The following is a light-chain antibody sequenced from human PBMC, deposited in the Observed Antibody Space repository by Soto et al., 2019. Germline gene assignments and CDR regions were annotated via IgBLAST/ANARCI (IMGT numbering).Light chain of an antibody. CDR2: GAS. CDR3: QQDNNWPLT. V-gene: IGKV3-15*01. Sequence: EIVMTQSPATLSVSPGERATLSCRASQSVSSNLAWYQQKPGQAPRLLIYGASTRATGIPARFSGSGSGTEFTLSINSLQSEDFAVYYCQQDNNWPLTFGQGTRLEIK. J-gene: IGKJ5*01. CDR1: QSVSSN.